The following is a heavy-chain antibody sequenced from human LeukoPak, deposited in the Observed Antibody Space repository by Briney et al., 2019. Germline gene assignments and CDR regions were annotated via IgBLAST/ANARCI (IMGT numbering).Heavy chain of an antibody. CDR2: IRSKAYGGTT. CDR3: TSGSDWGVGADFDY. J-gene: IGHJ4*02. Sequence: GGSLRLSCTASGFTFGDYAMSWFRQAPGKGLEWVGFIRSKAYGGTTEYAASVKGRFTISRDDSKSIAYLQMNSLKTEDTAVYYCTSGSDWGVGADFDYWGQGTLVTVSS. D-gene: IGHD1-26*01. CDR1: GFTFGDYA. V-gene: IGHV3-49*03.